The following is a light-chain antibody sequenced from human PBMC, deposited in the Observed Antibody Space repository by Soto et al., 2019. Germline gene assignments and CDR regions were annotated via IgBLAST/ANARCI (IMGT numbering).Light chain of an antibody. J-gene: IGLJ1*01. V-gene: IGLV2-14*01. Sequence: QSVLIQPASVSGSPGQSITISCTGTSSDVGGSNYVSWYQHHPHRAPKLLIYEVSYLPSGVSNGFSGSKSDNTASLTISGLQAEDEADYYCSSYTSSNTLEVFGIGTKVTVL. CDR2: EVS. CDR1: SSDVGGSNY. CDR3: SSYTSSNTLEV.